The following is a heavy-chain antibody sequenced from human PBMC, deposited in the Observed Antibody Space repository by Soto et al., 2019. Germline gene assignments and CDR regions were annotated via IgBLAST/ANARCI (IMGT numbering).Heavy chain of an antibody. CDR2: INQDGSDK. CDR1: GFTFSNSW. J-gene: IGHJ4*02. D-gene: IGHD3-16*01. Sequence: EVQLVESGGGLVQPGGSLRLSCAVSGFTFSNSWLSWVRQAPGKGLEGVANINQDGSDKYYVDSVKGRFTISRDNAKNSLYLQMNSLRAEDTAIYYCARVSPVMSPGYWGQGTLVTVSS. V-gene: IGHV3-7*05. CDR3: ARVSPVMSPGY.